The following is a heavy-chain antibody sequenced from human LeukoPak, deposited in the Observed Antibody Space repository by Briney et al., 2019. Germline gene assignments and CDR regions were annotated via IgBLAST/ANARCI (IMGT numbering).Heavy chain of an antibody. V-gene: IGHV1-18*01. CDR2: ISAYNGNT. CDR3: ARDSLVYYYGSGSYEP. CDR1: GYTLTSYG. D-gene: IGHD3-10*01. J-gene: IGHJ5*02. Sequence: GASVKVSCKASGYTLTSYGISWVRQAPGQGLEWMGWISAYNGNTNYAQKLQGRVTMTADTSTSTAYMELRSLRSDDTAVYYCARDSLVYYYGSGSYEPWGQGTLVTVSS.